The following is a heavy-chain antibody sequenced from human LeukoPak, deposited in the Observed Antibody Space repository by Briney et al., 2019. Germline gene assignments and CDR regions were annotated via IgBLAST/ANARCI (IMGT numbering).Heavy chain of an antibody. CDR2: IKQDGSEK. J-gene: IGHJ4*02. V-gene: IGHV3-7*01. CDR3: ARGRGTYYDFWSGYYPFDY. D-gene: IGHD3-3*01. CDR1: GYTFSSYW. Sequence: GGPLRLSCAASGYTFSSYWMSWVRQASGKGLEWVANIKQDGSEKYYVDSVKGRFTISRDNAKNSLYLQMNSLRAEDTAVYYCARGRGTYYDFWSGYYPFDYWGQGTLVTVSS.